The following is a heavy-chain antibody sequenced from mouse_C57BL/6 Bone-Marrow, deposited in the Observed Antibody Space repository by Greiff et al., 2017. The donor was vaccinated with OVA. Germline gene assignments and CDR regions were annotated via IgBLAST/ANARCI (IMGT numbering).Heavy chain of an antibody. J-gene: IGHJ2*01. CDR1: GYTFTDYN. Sequence: EVQLMESGPELVKPGASVKIPCKASGYTFTDYNMDWVKQSHGKSLEWIGDINPNNGGTIYNQKFKGKATLTVDKSSSTAYMELRSLTSEDTAVYYCARSPYVFDYWGQGTTLTVSS. CDR3: ARSPYVFDY. V-gene: IGHV1-18*01. CDR2: INPNNGGT. D-gene: IGHD2-14*01.